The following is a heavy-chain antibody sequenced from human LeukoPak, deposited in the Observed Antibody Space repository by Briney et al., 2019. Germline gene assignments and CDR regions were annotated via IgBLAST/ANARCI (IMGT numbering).Heavy chain of an antibody. V-gene: IGHV4-34*01. D-gene: IGHD2-2*01. J-gene: IGHJ4*02. CDR1: GGSLSGYY. Sequence: PSETLSLTCAIYGGSLSGYYWSWIRQPPGKGLEWIGEINHSGSTNYNPSLKSRVSISVDTSKNQFSLKLNSVTAADTAVYYCARAPGAAIDWGQGTLVTVSS. CDR3: ARAPGAAID. CDR2: INHSGST.